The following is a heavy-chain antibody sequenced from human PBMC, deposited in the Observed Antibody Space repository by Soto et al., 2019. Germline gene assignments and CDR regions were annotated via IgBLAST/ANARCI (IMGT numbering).Heavy chain of an antibody. CDR3: ARGVGYSYAFWFDP. V-gene: IGHV3-53*04. CDR1: GFTFSSNY. CDR2: IYSGGST. Sequence: GGSLRLSCAASGFTFSSNYMSWVRQAPGKGLEWVSVIYSGGSTYYADSVKGRFTISRHNSKNTLYLQMNSLRAEDTAVYYCARGVGYSYAFWFDPWGQGTLVTVSS. D-gene: IGHD5-18*01. J-gene: IGHJ5*02.